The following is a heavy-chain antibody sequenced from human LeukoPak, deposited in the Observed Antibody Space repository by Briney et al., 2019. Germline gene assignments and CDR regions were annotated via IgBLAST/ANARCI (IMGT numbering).Heavy chain of an antibody. CDR2: IYTSGST. CDR1: GGSISSGSYC. J-gene: IGHJ3*02. V-gene: IGHV4-61*02. Sequence: KPSETLSLTCTVSGGSISSGSYCWTWIRQPAGKGLEWIGRIYTSGSTNYNPSLKSRVTISVDTSKNQFSLKLSSVTAADTAVYYCAREMAERYYDILTGYYTRDAFDIWGQGTMVTVSS. CDR3: AREMAERYYDILTGYYTRDAFDI. D-gene: IGHD3-9*01.